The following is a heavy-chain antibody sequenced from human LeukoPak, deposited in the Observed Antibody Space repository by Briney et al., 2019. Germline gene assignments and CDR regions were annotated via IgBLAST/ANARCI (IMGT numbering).Heavy chain of an antibody. CDR2: IYTSGST. CDR1: GGSISSGGYY. Sequence: SQTLSLTCTVSGGSISSGGYYWSWIRQPAGKGLEWIGRIYTSGSTNYNPSLKSRVTISVDTSKNQFSLKLSSVTAADTAVYYCARVVSGSLDSFDIWGQGTMVTVSS. V-gene: IGHV4-61*02. CDR3: ARVVSGSLDSFDI. J-gene: IGHJ3*02. D-gene: IGHD1-26*01.